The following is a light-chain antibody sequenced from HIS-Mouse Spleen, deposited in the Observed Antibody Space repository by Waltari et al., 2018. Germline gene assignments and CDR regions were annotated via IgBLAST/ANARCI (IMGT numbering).Light chain of an antibody. CDR3: QQYGSSPWT. J-gene: IGKJ1*01. CDR2: GAS. CDR1: QSVSSSY. V-gene: IGKV3-20*01. Sequence: EIVLTQSPGTLSLSPGERATLSCRASQSVSSSYLAWYQQKPGQAPRLLIYGASSMATGIPDRFSGIGSGTDFTLTISRLEPEDFAVYYCQQYGSSPWTFGQGTKVEIK.